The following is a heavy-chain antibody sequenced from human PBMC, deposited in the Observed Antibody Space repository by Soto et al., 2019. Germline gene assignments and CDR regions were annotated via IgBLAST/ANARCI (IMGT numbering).Heavy chain of an antibody. V-gene: IGHV4-39*01. CDR2: IYYSGST. CDR1: GGSISSSSYY. CDR3: ARSLVGATTLGFDY. D-gene: IGHD1-26*01. J-gene: IGHJ4*02. Sequence: SETLSLTCTVSGGSISSSSYYWGWIRQPPGKGLEWIGSIYYSGSTYYNPSPKSRVTISVDTSKNQFSLKLSSVTAADTAVYYCARSLVGATTLGFDYWGQGTLVTVSS.